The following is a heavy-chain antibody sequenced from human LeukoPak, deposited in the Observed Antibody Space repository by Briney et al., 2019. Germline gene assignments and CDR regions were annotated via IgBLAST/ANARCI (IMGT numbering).Heavy chain of an antibody. Sequence: GGSLRLSCAASGFTFSDHIMNWVRQLPGKRLEWVAYVSGSGSTVYYADSVKGRFTISRDNGKSSLYLQMNSLRADDTAVYFCARDSTWRFDYWGQGTLITVSS. J-gene: IGHJ4*02. V-gene: IGHV3-48*01. CDR1: GFTFSDHI. CDR2: VSGSGSTV. CDR3: ARDSTWRFDY. D-gene: IGHD5-12*01.